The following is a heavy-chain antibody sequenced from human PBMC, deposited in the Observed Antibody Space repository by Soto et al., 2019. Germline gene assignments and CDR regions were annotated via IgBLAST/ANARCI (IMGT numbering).Heavy chain of an antibody. J-gene: IGHJ3*02. V-gene: IGHV4-34*01. CDR2: INHSGST. Sequence: SETLSLTCAVYGGSFSGYYWSWIRQPPGKGLEWIGEINHSGSTNYNPSLKSRFTISVDTSKNQFSLKLSSVTAADTAVYYCASRVEGYGDAFDIWGQGTMVTVSS. CDR3: ASRVEGYGDAFDI. D-gene: IGHD5-12*01. CDR1: GGSFSGYY.